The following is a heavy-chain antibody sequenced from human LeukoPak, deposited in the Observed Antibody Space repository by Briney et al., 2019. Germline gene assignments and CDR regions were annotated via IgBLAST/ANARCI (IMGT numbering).Heavy chain of an antibody. CDR1: GFTFNDFV. J-gene: IGHJ3*01. D-gene: IGHD3-16*01. CDR2: IGDAGT. CDR3: AKNLGPFDV. V-gene: IGHV3-23*01. Sequence: PGGSLRLSCAAPGFTFNDFVMTWVRQAPGKGLEWVSSIGDAGTYYADSVKGRFTISRDNSKNMLYLQLNSLRAGDTAMYYCAKNLGPFDVRGQGTMVTVSS.